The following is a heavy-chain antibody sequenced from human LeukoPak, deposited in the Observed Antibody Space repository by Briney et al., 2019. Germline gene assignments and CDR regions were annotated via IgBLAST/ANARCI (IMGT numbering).Heavy chain of an antibody. CDR1: GGSFSGYY. J-gene: IGHJ4*02. Sequence: SETLSLTCAVYGGSFSGYYWSWIRQPPGKRLEWIGEINHSGSTNYNPSLKSRVTISVDTTKNQFSLKLSSVTAADTAVYYCARVRIGRFGYWGQGTLVTVSS. D-gene: IGHD2-15*01. V-gene: IGHV4-34*01. CDR2: INHSGST. CDR3: ARVRIGRFGY.